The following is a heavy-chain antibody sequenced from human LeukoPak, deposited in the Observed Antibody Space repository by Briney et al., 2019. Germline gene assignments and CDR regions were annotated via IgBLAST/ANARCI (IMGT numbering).Heavy chain of an antibody. Sequence: PGGSLRLSCAASGFTFSSYWMTWVRQAPGKGLEWVANIKQDGSEKYYVDSVKGRFTISRDNAKNSLYLQMNSLGAEDTAVYYCARDRRCSSTSCYYFDYWGQGTLVTVSS. J-gene: IGHJ4*02. V-gene: IGHV3-7*04. CDR1: GFTFSSYW. D-gene: IGHD2-2*01. CDR3: ARDRRCSSTSCYYFDY. CDR2: IKQDGSEK.